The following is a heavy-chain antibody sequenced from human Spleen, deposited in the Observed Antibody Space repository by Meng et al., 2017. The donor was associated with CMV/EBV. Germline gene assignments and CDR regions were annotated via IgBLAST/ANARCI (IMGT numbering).Heavy chain of an antibody. V-gene: IGHV3-30*02. J-gene: IGHJ4*02. D-gene: IGHD2-15*01. CDR1: GFTFSSYA. CDR3: AKDLGDSGAPDY. Sequence: GESLKISCAASGFTFSSYAMYWVRQAPGKGLEWVAFIWYDGSNQCYADSVKGRFTISRDNSKNTLFLQLNSLRAEDTAVYYCAKDLGDSGAPDYWGQGTLVTVSS. CDR2: IWYDGSNQ.